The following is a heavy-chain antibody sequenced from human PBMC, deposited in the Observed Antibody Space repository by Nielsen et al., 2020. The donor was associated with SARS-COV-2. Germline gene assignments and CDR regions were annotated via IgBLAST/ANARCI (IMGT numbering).Heavy chain of an antibody. D-gene: IGHD6-19*01. Sequence: GESLKISCAASGFTFSDYYMNWVRQAPGKGLEWVSSISSSSSYIYYADSVKGRFTISRDNAKNSLYLQMNSLRAEDTAVYYCARDLWDSSGWYVAPGTDYWGQGTLVTVSS. V-gene: IGHV3-21*01. J-gene: IGHJ4*02. CDR2: ISSSSSYI. CDR1: GFTFSDYY. CDR3: ARDLWDSSGWYVAPGTDY.